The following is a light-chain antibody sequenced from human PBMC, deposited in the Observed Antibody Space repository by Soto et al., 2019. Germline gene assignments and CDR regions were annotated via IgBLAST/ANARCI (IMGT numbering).Light chain of an antibody. J-gene: IGKJ1*01. CDR1: QSVSGW. CDR2: YAS. CDR3: QQYESFSGT. Sequence: DIQMTHSPSTLSASVGDTVTVTCRASQSVSGWLARYQQKPGEAPKLLIYYASALPRGVPSRFSGSGSGTKFTLTIASLQPDDGATYYCQQYESFSGTFGPGAKVDI. V-gene: IGKV1-5*01.